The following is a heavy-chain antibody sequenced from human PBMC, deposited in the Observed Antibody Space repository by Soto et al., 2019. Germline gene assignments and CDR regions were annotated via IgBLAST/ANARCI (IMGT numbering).Heavy chain of an antibody. CDR3: ARTLITMIVVAIRVPDAFDI. V-gene: IGHV1-18*01. CDR2: ISAYNGNT. J-gene: IGHJ3*02. Sequence: ASVKVSCKASGYTFTSYGISWVRQAPGQGLEWMGWISAYNGNTNYAQKLQGRVTMTTDTSTSTAYMELRSLRSDDTAVYYCARTLITMIVVAIRVPDAFDIWGQGTMVTVSS. CDR1: GYTFTSYG. D-gene: IGHD3-22*01.